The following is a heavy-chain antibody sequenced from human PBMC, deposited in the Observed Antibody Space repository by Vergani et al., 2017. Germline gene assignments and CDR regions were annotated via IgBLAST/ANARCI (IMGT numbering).Heavy chain of an antibody. CDR3: ARDLEARYGSGSYYSQDYYYGMDV. J-gene: IGHJ6*02. CDR2: IIPMFGTA. D-gene: IGHD3-10*01. CDR1: GGTFSSYA. V-gene: IGHV1-69*01. Sequence: QVQLVQSGAEVKKPGSSVKVSCKASGGTFSSYAISWVRQAPGQGLEWMGGIIPMFGTANYAQKFQGRVTITADESTSTAYMELSSLRSEDTAVYYCARDLEARYGSGSYYSQDYYYGMDVWGQGTTVTVSS.